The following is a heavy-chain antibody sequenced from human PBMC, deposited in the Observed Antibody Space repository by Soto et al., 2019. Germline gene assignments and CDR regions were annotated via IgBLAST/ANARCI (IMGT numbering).Heavy chain of an antibody. Sequence: EVQLVESGGGLVKPGGSLRLSCAASGFTFSSYSMNWVRQAPGKGLEWVSSISSSSSYIYYADSVKGRFTISRDNAKNSLYLQMNGLRAEDTAVYYCARTYLSRGNYYYGMDVWGQGTTVTVSS. V-gene: IGHV3-21*01. CDR2: ISSSSSYI. CDR1: GFTFSSYS. J-gene: IGHJ6*02. CDR3: ARTYLSRGNYYYGMDV. D-gene: IGHD1-1*01.